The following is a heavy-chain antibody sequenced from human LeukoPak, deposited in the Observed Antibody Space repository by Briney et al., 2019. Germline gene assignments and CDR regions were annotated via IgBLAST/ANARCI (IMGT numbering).Heavy chain of an antibody. Sequence: GSLRLSCAASGFTFSSYAMSWVRQAPGKGLEWVSAISGSGGSTYYADSVKGRSTISRDNSKNTLYLQMNSLRAEDTAVYYCAKLSGVVVVPAAIDYWGQGTLVTVSS. CDR3: AKLSGVVVVPAAIDY. J-gene: IGHJ4*02. V-gene: IGHV3-23*01. D-gene: IGHD2-2*02. CDR2: ISGSGGST. CDR1: GFTFSSYA.